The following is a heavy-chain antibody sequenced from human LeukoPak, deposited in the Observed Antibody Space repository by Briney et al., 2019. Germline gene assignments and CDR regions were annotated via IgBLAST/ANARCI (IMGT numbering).Heavy chain of an antibody. CDR3: AKTDQKYDYVWGSYRLPFDY. Sequence: PGGSLRLSCAASGFTFSDYYMSWIRQAPGKGLEWVSYISSSGSTIYYADSVKGRFTISRDNAKNSLYLQMNSLRAEDTAVYYCAKTDQKYDYVWGSYRLPFDYWGQGTLVTVSS. D-gene: IGHD3-16*02. CDR1: GFTFSDYY. V-gene: IGHV3-11*01. J-gene: IGHJ4*02. CDR2: ISSSGSTI.